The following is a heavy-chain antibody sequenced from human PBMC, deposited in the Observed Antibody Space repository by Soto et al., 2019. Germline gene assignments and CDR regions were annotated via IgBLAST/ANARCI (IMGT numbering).Heavy chain of an antibody. CDR2: IYYSGST. V-gene: IGHV4-39*01. Sequence: QLQLQESGPGLVKPSETLSLTCTVSGGSISSSSYYWGWIRQPPGKGLEWIGSIYYSGSTYYNPSLKSRVTISVDTSKNQFSLKLSSVTDADTAVYYCARQDGLWSGYYLDYWGQGTLVTVSS. CDR1: GGSISSSSYY. D-gene: IGHD3-3*01. CDR3: ARQDGLWSGYYLDY. J-gene: IGHJ4*02.